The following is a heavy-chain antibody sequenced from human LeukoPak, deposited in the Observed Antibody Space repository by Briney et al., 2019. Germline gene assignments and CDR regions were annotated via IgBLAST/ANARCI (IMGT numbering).Heavy chain of an antibody. CDR1: GFTFSSYS. CDR3: ARDQTTANAFDI. D-gene: IGHD4-17*01. V-gene: IGHV3-21*01. CDR2: ISSSSSYI. J-gene: IGHJ3*02. Sequence: GGSLRLSCAASGFTFSSYSMNWVRQAPGKGLEWVSSISSSSSYIYYADSVKGRFTISRDNAKNSLYLQMNSLRAEDTAVYYCARDQTTANAFDIWGQGTMVTVSS.